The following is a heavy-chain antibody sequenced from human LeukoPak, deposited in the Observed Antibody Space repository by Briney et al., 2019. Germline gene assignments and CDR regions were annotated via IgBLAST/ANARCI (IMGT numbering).Heavy chain of an antibody. CDR2: IYHSGGT. CDR1: GGSIRSGGYS. CDR3: ASGTECGGDCYSL. V-gene: IGHV4-30-2*01. D-gene: IGHD2-21*02. J-gene: IGHJ4*02. Sequence: SQTLSLTCAVSGGSIRSGGYSWSWIRQPPGKGLEWIGYIYHSGGTYYNPSLKSRVTISVDRSKNQFSLKLSSVTAADTAVYYCASGTECGGDCYSLWGQGTLVTVSS.